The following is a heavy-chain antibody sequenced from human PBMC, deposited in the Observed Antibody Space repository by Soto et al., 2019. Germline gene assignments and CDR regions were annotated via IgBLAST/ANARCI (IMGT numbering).Heavy chain of an antibody. CDR3: ATVMLGYYYGSGDSNWFDP. V-gene: IGHV1-24*01. D-gene: IGHD3-10*01. CDR2: FDPEDGET. J-gene: IGHJ5*02. Sequence: ASVKVSCKVSGYTLTELSMHWVRQAPGKGLEWMGGFDPEDGETIYAQKFQGRVTMTEDTSTDTAYMELSSLRSEDTAVYYCATVMLGYYYGSGDSNWFDPWGQGTMVTVYS. CDR1: GYTLTELS.